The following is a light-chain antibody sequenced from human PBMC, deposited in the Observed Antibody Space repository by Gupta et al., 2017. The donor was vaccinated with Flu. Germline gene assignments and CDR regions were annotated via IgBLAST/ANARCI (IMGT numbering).Light chain of an antibody. V-gene: IGKV3-11*01. J-gene: IGKJ2*01. CDR3: QHRSSRPMST. CDR1: QRIRSY. Sequence: ATLYLSPGERATLSCRASQRIRSYIDWYKKKPGQAPRLLMYDASNRDTGIPVRFSGSGCGKDLTLTISSRELEDFAVYYCQHRSSRPMSTFGQGTEVDIK. CDR2: DAS.